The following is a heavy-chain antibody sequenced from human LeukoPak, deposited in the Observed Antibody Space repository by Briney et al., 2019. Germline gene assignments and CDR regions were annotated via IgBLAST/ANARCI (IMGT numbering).Heavy chain of an antibody. D-gene: IGHD2-2*01. CDR2: IWYDGSNK. J-gene: IGHJ5*02. CDR3: VRSARDCSSTSCRLDP. V-gene: IGHV3-33*01. Sequence: GGSLRLSCAASGFSFSSYGMHWFRQAPGKGLEWVAVIWYDGSNKYYVDSVKGRFTISRDNSKNTLYLQMNSLRAEDTAVYYCVRSARDCSSTSCRLDPWGQGTLVTVSS. CDR1: GFSFSSYG.